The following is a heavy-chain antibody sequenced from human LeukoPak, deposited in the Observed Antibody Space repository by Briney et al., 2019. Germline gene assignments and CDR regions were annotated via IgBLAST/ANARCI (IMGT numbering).Heavy chain of an antibody. J-gene: IGHJ5*02. Sequence: SETLSLTCTVSGGSISSYYWSWIRQPPGKGLEWIGYIYYSGSTDYNPSLRSRVTISIDTSKNQFALKLTSVTAADTAVYYCARDHNSPNVRGDPAFDPWGQGTLVTVSS. D-gene: IGHD3-10*01. CDR2: IYYSGST. V-gene: IGHV4-59*12. CDR3: ARDHNSPNVRGDPAFDP. CDR1: GGSISSYY.